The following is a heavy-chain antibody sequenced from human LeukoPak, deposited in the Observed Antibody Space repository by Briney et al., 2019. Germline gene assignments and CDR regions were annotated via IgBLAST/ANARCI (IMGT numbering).Heavy chain of an antibody. CDR1: GGSISSYY. CDR2: IYYSGST. V-gene: IGHV4-59*01. CDR3: ARSDQWLVHAFDI. D-gene: IGHD6-19*01. Sequence: SETLSLTCSVSGGSISSYYWSWIRQPPGKGLEWIGYIYYSGSTNNNPSLKSRVTISADTSKNQFSLKLSSVTAADTAVYYCARSDQWLVHAFDIWGQGTMVTVSS. J-gene: IGHJ3*02.